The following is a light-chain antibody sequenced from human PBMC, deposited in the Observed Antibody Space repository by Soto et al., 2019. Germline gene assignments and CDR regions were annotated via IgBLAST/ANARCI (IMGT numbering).Light chain of an antibody. Sequence: EIVLTQSPGTLSLSPGERATLSCRAGQSVTSDFLAWYQQKPGQAPRLLIYGASTRAAGVPDRFSGSGSGTDFTLTITRLEPEDFAVYNCQQYGRSSLMFTFGQGTKL. V-gene: IGKV3-20*01. CDR2: GAS. CDR3: QQYGRSSLMFT. CDR1: QSVTSDF. J-gene: IGKJ2*01.